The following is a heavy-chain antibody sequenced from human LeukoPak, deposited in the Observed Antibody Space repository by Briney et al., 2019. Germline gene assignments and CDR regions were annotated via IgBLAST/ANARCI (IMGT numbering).Heavy chain of an antibody. CDR3: ARENHVRITMIVGY. V-gene: IGHV3-30-3*01. D-gene: IGHD3-22*01. CDR2: ISYDGSNK. Sequence: SCKASGYTFTGYYMHWVRQAPGKGLEWVAVISYDGSNKYYADSVKGRFTISRDNSKNTLYLQMNSLRAEDTAVYYCARENHVRITMIVGYWGQGTLVTVSS. J-gene: IGHJ4*02. CDR1: GYTFTGYY.